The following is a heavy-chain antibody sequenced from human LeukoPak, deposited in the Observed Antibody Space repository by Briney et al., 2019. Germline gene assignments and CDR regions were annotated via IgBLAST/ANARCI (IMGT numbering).Heavy chain of an antibody. CDR3: VNLTVTQWDDY. V-gene: IGHV3-23*01. D-gene: IGHD4-17*01. Sequence: GGSLRHSCAASGFSLCRYAMCSVPQAPRKGLEWVSPISGSVGSTYYADSVKSRFTISRDNSKNTLYLQMNSLRAEATAVYYCVNLTVTQWDDYWGQGTLVTVSS. CDR2: ISGSVGST. J-gene: IGHJ4*02. CDR1: GFSLCRYA.